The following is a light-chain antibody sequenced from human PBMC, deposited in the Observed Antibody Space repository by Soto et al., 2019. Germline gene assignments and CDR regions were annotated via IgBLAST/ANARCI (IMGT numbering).Light chain of an antibody. CDR2: DAS. CDR1: QDISKY. Sequence: DIQMTQSPSSLSASVGDRVTITCQASQDISKYLNWYQQKPGKAPKLLIYDASNLKTGVPSRFSGSGSGTDFTFTISSLQPEDIATYYCQQSYSTLWTFGQGTKVDIK. J-gene: IGKJ1*01. V-gene: IGKV1-33*01. CDR3: QQSYSTLWT.